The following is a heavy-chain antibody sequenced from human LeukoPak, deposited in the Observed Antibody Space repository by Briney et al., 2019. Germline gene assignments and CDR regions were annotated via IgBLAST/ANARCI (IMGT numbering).Heavy chain of an antibody. D-gene: IGHD3-16*01. Sequence: GGSLRLSCAASRFTFSNYGMHWVRQAPGKGLEWVAFVRYDGSNEYYANSVKGRFTISRDNSKNTLYLQMNSLRTEDTAVYSCAKGGDKYYYYMDVWGKGTTVTVSS. CDR1: RFTFSNYG. J-gene: IGHJ6*03. CDR3: AKGGDKYYYYMDV. V-gene: IGHV3-30*02. CDR2: VRYDGSNE.